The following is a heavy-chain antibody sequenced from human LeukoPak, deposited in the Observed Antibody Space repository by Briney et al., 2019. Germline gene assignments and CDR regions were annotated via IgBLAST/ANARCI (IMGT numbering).Heavy chain of an antibody. D-gene: IGHD3-16*01. V-gene: IGHV3-23*01. Sequence: GGSLRLSCAASGFTFSSYAMSRVRQAPGKGLEWVSAISGSGGSTYYADSVKGRFTISRDNSKNTLYLQMNSLRAEDTAVYYCAKDQGSLMITSGDLNCWGQGTLVTVSS. CDR2: ISGSGGST. CDR1: GFTFSSYA. J-gene: IGHJ4*02. CDR3: AKDQGSLMITSGDLNC.